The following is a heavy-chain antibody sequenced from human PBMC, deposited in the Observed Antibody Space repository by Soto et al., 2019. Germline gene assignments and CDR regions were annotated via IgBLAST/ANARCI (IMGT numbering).Heavy chain of an antibody. J-gene: IGHJ6*02. CDR2: ISGIGGST. Sequence: EVQLLESGGGLVQPGGSLRLSCAASGFTFSSYAMSWVRQAPGKGLEWVSAISGIGGSTYYEDSVKGRFTISRDNSKNTLYLQMNSLRAEDTAVYYCAKYGRWLVHFYYYGMDVWGQGNTVTVSS. CDR3: AKYGRWLVHFYYYGMDV. V-gene: IGHV3-23*01. D-gene: IGHD6-19*01. CDR1: GFTFSSYA.